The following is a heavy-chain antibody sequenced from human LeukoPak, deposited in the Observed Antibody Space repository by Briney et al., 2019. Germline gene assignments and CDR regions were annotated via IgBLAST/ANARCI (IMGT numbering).Heavy chain of an antibody. Sequence: GGSRRLSCTASGFTFGDYAMSWFRQTPGKGLEWVSFIRAKIYGGTTEYAASVKGRFTISRDDSKRIVYLQMNSLKTEDTAVYYCSRVSGFTSGLNDYYYMDVWGKGATVTVSS. CDR3: SRVSGFTSGLNDYYYMDV. CDR1: GFTFGDYA. V-gene: IGHV3-49*03. D-gene: IGHD5-18*01. J-gene: IGHJ6*03. CDR2: IRAKIYGGTT.